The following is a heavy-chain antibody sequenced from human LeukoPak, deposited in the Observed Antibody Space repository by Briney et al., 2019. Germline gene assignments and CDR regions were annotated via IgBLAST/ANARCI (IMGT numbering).Heavy chain of an antibody. D-gene: IGHD2-2*01. V-gene: IGHV3-30*08. J-gene: IGHJ4*02. CDR1: AFTFNSSA. CDR3: ARARCSSTDCPPDY. CDR2: ISYDGENE. Sequence: GGSLRLSCAASAFTFNSSAMHWVRLAPGKGLEWVAAISYDGENEFYADSVRGRFTISRDNSENTLHLQLDSLKAEDTAVSYCARARCSSTDCPPDYWGQGTLVTVSS.